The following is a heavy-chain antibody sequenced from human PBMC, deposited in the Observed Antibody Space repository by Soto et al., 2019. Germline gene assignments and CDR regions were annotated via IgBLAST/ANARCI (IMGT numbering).Heavy chain of an antibody. CDR3: ARCGRGVPALPRHYYYCMDV. Sequence: SQTLSLTCAISGDSVSSNSAAWSWIRQSPSRGLEWLGRTYYRSKWYNDYAVSVKSRITINPDTSKDQFSLQLNSVTPEDTAVYYCARCGRGVPALPRHYYYCMDVWGQGTPVTVYS. CDR1: GDSVSSNSAA. D-gene: IGHD2-2*01. CDR2: TYYRSKWYN. J-gene: IGHJ6*02. V-gene: IGHV6-1*01.